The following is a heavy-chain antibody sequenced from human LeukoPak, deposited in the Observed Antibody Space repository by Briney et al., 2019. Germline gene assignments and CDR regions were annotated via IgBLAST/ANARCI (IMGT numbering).Heavy chain of an antibody. J-gene: IGHJ4*02. Sequence: SVKVSCKASGRTFSSYAISWVRQAPGQGLEWMGRIIPIFGTANYAQKFQGRVTITTDESTSTAYMELSSLRSEDTAVYYCARDHYYDSSGYYYVTPSVFDYWGQGTLVTVSS. CDR2: IIPIFGTA. CDR3: ARDHYYDSSGYYYVTPSVFDY. V-gene: IGHV1-69*05. D-gene: IGHD3-22*01. CDR1: GRTFSSYA.